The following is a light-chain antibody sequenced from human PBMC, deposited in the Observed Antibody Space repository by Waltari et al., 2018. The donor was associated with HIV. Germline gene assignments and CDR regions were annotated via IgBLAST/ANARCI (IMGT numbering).Light chain of an antibody. CDR3: QTWGTGIPV. Sequence: QLVLTQSPSASASLGASVKLTCTLSSGHSSYAIAWHQQQPEKGPRYLMKLNSDGRHSKGDGIPDRFSGSSSGAERYLTISSLQSEDEADYYCQTWGTGIPVFGGGTKLTVL. V-gene: IGLV4-69*01. CDR2: LNSDGRH. CDR1: SGHSSYA. J-gene: IGLJ3*02.